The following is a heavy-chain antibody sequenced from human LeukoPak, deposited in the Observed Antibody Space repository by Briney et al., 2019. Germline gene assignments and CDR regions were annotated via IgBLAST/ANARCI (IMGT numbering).Heavy chain of an antibody. V-gene: IGHV4-4*07. J-gene: IGHJ6*03. CDR2: IYTSGST. CDR1: GGSISSYY. CDR3: ARGSPLGEVYYYYYMDV. D-gene: IGHD3-3*01. Sequence: SETLSLTCTVSGGSISSYYWSWIRQPAGKGLEWIGRIYTSGSTNYNPSLKSRVTISVDTSKNQFSLKLSSVTAADTAVYYCARGSPLGEVYYYYYMDVWGKGTTVTISS.